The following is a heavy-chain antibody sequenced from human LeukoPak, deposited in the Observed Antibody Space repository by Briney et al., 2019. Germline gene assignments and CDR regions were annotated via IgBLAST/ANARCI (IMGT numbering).Heavy chain of an antibody. Sequence: SETLSLTCTVSAGSISSSSYYWGWIRQPPGKGLEWIGSIYYSGSTHYNPSLKSRVTISVDTSKNQFSLKLSSVTAADTAVYYCARRANWGGTFDIWGQGTMVSDSS. CDR2: IYYSGST. CDR1: AGSISSSSYY. CDR3: ARRANWGGTFDI. J-gene: IGHJ3*02. V-gene: IGHV4-39*01. D-gene: IGHD7-27*01.